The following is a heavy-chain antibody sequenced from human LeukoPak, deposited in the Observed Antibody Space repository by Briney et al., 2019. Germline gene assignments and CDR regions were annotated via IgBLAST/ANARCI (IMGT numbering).Heavy chain of an antibody. D-gene: IGHD6-13*01. CDR3: ARTYSSSWYIIWYFDL. J-gene: IGHJ2*01. V-gene: IGHV1-2*02. CDR2: INPNSGGT. CDR1: GYXFTSYY. Sequence: ASVKVSCKASGYXFTSYYIHWVRQAPGQGLEWMGWINPNSGGTNYAQKFQGRVTMTRDTSISTAYMELSRLRSDDTAVYYCARTYSSSWYIIWYFDLWGRGTLVTVSS.